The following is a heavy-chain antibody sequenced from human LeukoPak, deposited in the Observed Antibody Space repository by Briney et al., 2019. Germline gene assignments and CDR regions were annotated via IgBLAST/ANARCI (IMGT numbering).Heavy chain of an antibody. J-gene: IGHJ4*02. CDR2: IYYSGSP. CDR1: GGSISSGGYY. V-gene: IGHV4-31*03. D-gene: IGHD4-17*01. Sequence: SETLSLTCTVSGGSISSGGYYWSWLRQHPGKGLEWIGYIYYSGSPYYNPSLKSRLTISVDTSKNQFSLKLSPVTAADTAVYFCARDGDYGDYFDYWGQGTLVTVSS. CDR3: ARDGDYGDYFDY.